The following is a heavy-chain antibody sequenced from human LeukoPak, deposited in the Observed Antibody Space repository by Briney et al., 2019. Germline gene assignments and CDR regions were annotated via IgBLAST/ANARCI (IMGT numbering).Heavy chain of an antibody. V-gene: IGHV4-30-2*01. CDR1: GGSISSGGYY. D-gene: IGHD2-2*01. CDR3: ARAPYCSSTSCYSSSHAFDI. J-gene: IGHJ3*02. CDR2: IYHSGST. Sequence: KSSETLSLTCTVSGGSISSGGYYWSWIRQPPGKGLEWIGYIYHSGSTYYNPSLKSRVTISVDRSKNQFSLKLSSVTAADTAVYYCARAPYCSSTSCYSSSHAFDIWGQGTMVTVSS.